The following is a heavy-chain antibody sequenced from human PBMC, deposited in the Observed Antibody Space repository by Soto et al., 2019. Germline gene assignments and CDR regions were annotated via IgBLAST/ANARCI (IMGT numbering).Heavy chain of an antibody. CDR1: GGSISSGGYS. V-gene: IGHV4-30-2*01. D-gene: IGHD3-22*01. J-gene: IGHJ3*02. CDR3: ARALYYYDSSGYYHIPKWGSAFDI. CDR2: IYHSGST. Sequence: PSETLSLTCAVSGGSISSGGYSWSWIRQPPGKGLEWIGYIYHSGSTYYNPSLKSRVTISVDRSKNQFSLKLSSVTAADTAVYYCARALYYYDSSGYYHIPKWGSAFDIWGQGTMVTVSS.